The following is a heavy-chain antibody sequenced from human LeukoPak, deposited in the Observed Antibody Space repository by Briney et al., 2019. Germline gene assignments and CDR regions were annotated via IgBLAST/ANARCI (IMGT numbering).Heavy chain of an antibody. D-gene: IGHD2-21*01. CDR3: ARGALIPDF. Sequence: GGSLRLSCAASGFTFSSYAMTWVRQAPGKGLAWVSSISKSDGSTYYADSVKGRFTVSRDNSKNTVYLHMDSLRVEDTAIYYCARGALIPDFRGQGTLVTVSS. V-gene: IGHV3-23*01. CDR1: GFTFSSYA. CDR2: ISKSDGST. J-gene: IGHJ4*02.